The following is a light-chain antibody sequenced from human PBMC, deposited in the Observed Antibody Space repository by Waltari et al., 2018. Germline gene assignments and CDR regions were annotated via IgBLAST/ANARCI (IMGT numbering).Light chain of an antibody. J-gene: IGKJ5*01. V-gene: IGKV3-15*01. Sequence: ETVLTQSPATLSVSPGEAVTLSCRASQSVSPNLPWYQQKRGQAPRLLLFSTSTRAPGVPDRFWGSGSGTEFTLTITSLQSEDSAIYYCQQYQNWPPITFGQGTRLEIK. CDR1: QSVSPN. CDR3: QQYQNWPPIT. CDR2: STS.